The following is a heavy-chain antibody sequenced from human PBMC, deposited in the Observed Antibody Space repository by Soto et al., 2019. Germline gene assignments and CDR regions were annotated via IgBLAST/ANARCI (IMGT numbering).Heavy chain of an antibody. V-gene: IGHV3-23*01. CDR2: ISGSGDST. J-gene: IGHJ4*02. Sequence: EVQLLESGGGLVQPGGSLRLSCAASGFTFSSYAMSWVRQAPGKGLEWVSVISGSGDSTYYADSVKGRFTISRDNSKNTLYLQMNSLSAEDTAVYYCTKRTSGWYFDYWGQGTLVTVSS. CDR3: TKRTSGWYFDY. D-gene: IGHD6-19*01. CDR1: GFTFSSYA.